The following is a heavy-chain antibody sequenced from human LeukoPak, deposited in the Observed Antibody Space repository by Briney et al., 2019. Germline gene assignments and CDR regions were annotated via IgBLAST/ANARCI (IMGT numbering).Heavy chain of an antibody. CDR1: GFTFSSYW. D-gene: IGHD2-2*01. CDR3: ARDERGIVVVPAAIPYNWLDP. Sequence: PGGSLRLSCAASGFTFSSYWMSWVRQAPGKGLEWVANIKQDGSEKYYVDSVKGRFTISRDNAKNSLYLQMNSLRVEDTAVYYCARDERGIVVVPAAIPYNWLDPWGQGTLVTVSS. J-gene: IGHJ5*02. CDR2: IKQDGSEK. V-gene: IGHV3-7*01.